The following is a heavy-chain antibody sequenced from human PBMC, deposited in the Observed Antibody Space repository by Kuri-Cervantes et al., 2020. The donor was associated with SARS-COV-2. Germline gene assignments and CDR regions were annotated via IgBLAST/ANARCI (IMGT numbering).Heavy chain of an antibody. J-gene: IGHJ4*02. Sequence: ETLSLTCAASGFTFSSFAMSWVRQAPGKGLEWVSSISGSGVGTYYADSVKGRFTISRDNSKNTLYLQMNSLRAEDSALYYCAKVELSFDYWGQGTLVTVSS. CDR1: GFTFSSFA. CDR2: ISGSGVGT. CDR3: AKVELSFDY. D-gene: IGHD1-7*01. V-gene: IGHV3-23*01.